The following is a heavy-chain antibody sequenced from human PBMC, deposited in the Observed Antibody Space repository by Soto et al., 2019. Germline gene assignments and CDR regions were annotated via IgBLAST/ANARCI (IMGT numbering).Heavy chain of an antibody. Sequence: PGGSLRLSCAASGFTFSSYGMHWVRQAPGKGLEWVSSISSSSSYIYYADSVKGRFTISRDNAKNSLYLQMNSLRAEDTAVYYCARTNIVVVVAAPFDIWGQGTMVTVSS. CDR3: ARTNIVVVVAAPFDI. J-gene: IGHJ3*02. V-gene: IGHV3-21*01. CDR2: ISSSSSYI. CDR1: GFTFSSYG. D-gene: IGHD2-15*01.